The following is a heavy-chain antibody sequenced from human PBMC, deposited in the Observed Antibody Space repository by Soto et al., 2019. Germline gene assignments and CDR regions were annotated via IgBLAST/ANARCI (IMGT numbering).Heavy chain of an antibody. J-gene: IGHJ3*02. D-gene: IGHD2-15*01. CDR1: GFSPNTRAVG. Sequence: SGPTLVNPTQTLTLTCTFSGFSPNTRAVGVGWIRQPPGKALEWLALINWNDDERYSPSLKDRLTITKDTSRNHVVLTMTNVDPVDTATYYCAHRHDLGGFDIWGQGTTVTVSS. CDR2: INWNDDE. V-gene: IGHV2-5*01. CDR3: AHRHDLGGFDI.